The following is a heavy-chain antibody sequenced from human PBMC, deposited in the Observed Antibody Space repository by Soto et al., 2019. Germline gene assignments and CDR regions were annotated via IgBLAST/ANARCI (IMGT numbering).Heavy chain of an antibody. Sequence: GASVKVSCKASGGTFSSYAISWVRQAPGQGLEWMGGIIPIFGTANYAQKFQGRVTITADESTSTAYMELSSLRSEDTAVYYCARRIDVDTAMVTDYYGMDVWGQGTTVTVSS. J-gene: IGHJ6*02. CDR3: ARRIDVDTAMVTDYYGMDV. CDR1: GGTFSSYA. D-gene: IGHD5-18*01. CDR2: IIPIFGTA. V-gene: IGHV1-69*13.